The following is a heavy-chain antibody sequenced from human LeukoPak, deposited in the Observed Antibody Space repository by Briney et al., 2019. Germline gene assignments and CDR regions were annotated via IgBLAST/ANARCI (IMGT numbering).Heavy chain of an antibody. V-gene: IGHV4-34*01. CDR3: ARDYCSGGSCYEGAFDI. CDR1: GGSFSGYY. Sequence: KTSETLSLTCAVSGGSFSGYYWSWIRQPPGKGLEWIGEINHSGSTNYNPSLKSRVTISVDTSKNQFSLKLSSVTAADTAVYYCARDYCSGGSCYEGAFDIWGQGTMVTVSS. D-gene: IGHD2-15*01. CDR2: INHSGST. J-gene: IGHJ3*02.